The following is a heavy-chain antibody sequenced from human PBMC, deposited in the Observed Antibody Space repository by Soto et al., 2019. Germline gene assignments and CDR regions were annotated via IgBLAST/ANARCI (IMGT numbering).Heavy chain of an antibody. CDR3: ARRCGRSSHVSFDV. J-gene: IGHJ4*02. CDR2: IDPRDSDT. Sequence: GESLKISCKGSGYSFTSYWIGWVRQMPGKGLEWMGIIDPRDSDTRYSPSFQGQVTISADKSISTAYLQWSRLKASDTAMYYCARRCGRSSHVSFDVWGQGTLDTGSS. V-gene: IGHV5-51*01. D-gene: IGHD2-21*01. CDR1: GYSFTSYW.